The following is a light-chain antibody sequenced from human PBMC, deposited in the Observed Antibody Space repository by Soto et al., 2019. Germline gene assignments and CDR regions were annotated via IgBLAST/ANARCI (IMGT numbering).Light chain of an antibody. CDR1: SSNIGAGYD. CDR3: QSYDSSLSGSRV. J-gene: IGLJ3*02. Sequence: QSVLTQPPSVSGAPGQRVTISCTGGSSNIGAGYDVHWYQQLPGTAPKLLIYGNINRPSGVPDRFSGSKSGTSASLAITGLQAEDEADYYGQSYDSSLSGSRVFGGGTKLTVL. V-gene: IGLV1-40*01. CDR2: GNI.